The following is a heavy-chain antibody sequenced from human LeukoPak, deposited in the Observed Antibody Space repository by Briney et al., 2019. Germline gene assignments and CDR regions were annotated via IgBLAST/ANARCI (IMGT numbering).Heavy chain of an antibody. Sequence: PSETLSLTCTVSGGSISSSSYYWGWIRQPPGKGLEWIGSIYYSGSTYYNPSLKSRVTISVDTSKNQFSLKLSSVTAADTAVYYCARVAGGYSYGYSFDYWGQGTLVTVSS. J-gene: IGHJ4*02. CDR2: IYYSGST. CDR1: GGSISSSSYY. D-gene: IGHD5-18*01. V-gene: IGHV4-39*07. CDR3: ARVAGGYSYGYSFDY.